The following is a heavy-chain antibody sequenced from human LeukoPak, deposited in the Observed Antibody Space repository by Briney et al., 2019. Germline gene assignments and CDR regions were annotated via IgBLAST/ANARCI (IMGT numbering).Heavy chain of an antibody. V-gene: IGHV7-4-1*02. CDR2: INTNTGNP. CDR1: GYTFTSYA. D-gene: IGHD6-13*01. Sequence: ASVKVSCKASGYTFTSYAMNWVRQAPGQGLEWMGWINTNTGNPTYAQGFTGRFVFSLDTSVSTAYLQISSLKAEDTAVYYCAGEGRPKIAAAAYYYYYGMTSGAKGPRSPSP. J-gene: IGHJ6*02. CDR3: AGEGRPKIAAAAYYYYYGMTS.